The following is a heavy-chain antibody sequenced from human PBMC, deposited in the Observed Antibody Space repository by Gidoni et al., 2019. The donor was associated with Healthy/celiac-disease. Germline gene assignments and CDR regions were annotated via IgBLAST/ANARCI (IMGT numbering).Heavy chain of an antibody. CDR3: ARDPSGANPNWFDP. J-gene: IGHJ5*02. CDR1: GGSLSSYY. Sequence: QVQLQESGPGLVKPSETLSLTCTVSGGSLSSYYWSWIRQPPGKGLEWIGYIYYSGSTNYNPSLKSRVTISVDTSKNQFSLKLSSVTAADTAVYYCARDPSGANPNWFDPWGQGTLVTVSS. D-gene: IGHD6-25*01. V-gene: IGHV4-59*01. CDR2: IYYSGST.